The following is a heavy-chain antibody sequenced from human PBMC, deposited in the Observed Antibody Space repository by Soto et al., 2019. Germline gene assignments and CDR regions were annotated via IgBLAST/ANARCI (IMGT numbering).Heavy chain of an antibody. Sequence: GGALRLSCAASGSTFSSYWMHWGRQAPGKGLVWVSRINSDGSSTRYADSVKGRFTISRDNAKNTLYLQMNSLRAEDTAVYYCAKDQLYIRGVNRDLFDLWGQGTLVTVSS. D-gene: IGHD3-10*02. V-gene: IGHV3-74*01. J-gene: IGHJ5*02. CDR3: AKDQLYIRGVNRDLFDL. CDR2: INSDGSST. CDR1: GSTFSSYW.